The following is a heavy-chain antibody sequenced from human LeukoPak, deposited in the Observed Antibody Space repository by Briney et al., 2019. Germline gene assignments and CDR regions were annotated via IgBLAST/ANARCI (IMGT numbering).Heavy chain of an antibody. CDR2: IYYSGST. CDR1: GGSISSYY. D-gene: IGHD6-19*01. V-gene: IGHV4-59*01. J-gene: IGHJ2*01. Sequence: PSETLSLTCTVSGGSISSYYWSWIRQPPGKGLEWVGYIYYSGSTNYNPSLKSRVTISVDTSKNQFSLKLSSVTAADTAVYYCARLAGGWQYWYFDLWGRGTLDTVSS. CDR3: ARLAGGWQYWYFDL.